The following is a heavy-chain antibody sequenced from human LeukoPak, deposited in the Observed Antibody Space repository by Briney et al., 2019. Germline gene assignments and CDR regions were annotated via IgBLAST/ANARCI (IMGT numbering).Heavy chain of an antibody. Sequence: SETLSLTCTVSGGSISTYYWSWMRQPPGKGLEWIGYIYYRGSTKYNPSLKSRVTISVDTSKNQFSLRLSSVTAADTAVYYCAILTFGYNNYFDPWGQGTLVTVSS. CDR3: AILTFGYNNYFDP. CDR1: GGSISTYY. D-gene: IGHD5-24*01. J-gene: IGHJ5*02. V-gene: IGHV4-59*01. CDR2: IYYRGST.